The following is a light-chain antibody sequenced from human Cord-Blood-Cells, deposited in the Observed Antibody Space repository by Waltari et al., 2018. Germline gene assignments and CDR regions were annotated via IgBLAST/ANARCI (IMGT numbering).Light chain of an antibody. J-gene: IGKJ1*01. CDR1: QGISNY. CDR3: QKYXSAPWT. CDR2: AAS. Sequence: DIQMXXXPSSLSASVXDRVXXTCRXSQGISNYLAWYQQKQGKVPKLLIYAASTLQSGAPSRFSGSGSGTDFTLXISSLQPEDVATYXCQKYXSAPWTFGQGTKVEIK. V-gene: IGKV1-27*01.